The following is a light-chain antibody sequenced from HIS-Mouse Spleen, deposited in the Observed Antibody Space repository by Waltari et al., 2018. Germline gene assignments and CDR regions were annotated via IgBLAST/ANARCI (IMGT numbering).Light chain of an antibody. Sequence: QSALTQPPSASGSPGQSVTIPCTGTSSDVGGYHYVSWYQPHPGKAPNLMIYEVSKRPSGVPDRFSGSKSGNTASLTVSGLQAEDEADYYCSSYAGSNNVVFGGGTKLTVL. CDR1: SSDVGGYHY. CDR3: SSYAGSNNVV. V-gene: IGLV2-8*01. CDR2: EVS. J-gene: IGLJ2*01.